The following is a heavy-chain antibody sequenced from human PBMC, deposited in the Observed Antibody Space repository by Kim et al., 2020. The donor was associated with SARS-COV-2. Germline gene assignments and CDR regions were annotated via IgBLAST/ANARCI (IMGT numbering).Heavy chain of an antibody. CDR3: ARGPGGGYCSGGSCYKPSNYYYYYGMDV. V-gene: IGHV4-34*01. J-gene: IGHJ6*02. Sequence: SETLSLTCAVYGGSFSGYYWSWIRQPPGKGLEWIGEINHSGSTNYNPSLKSRVTISVDTSKNQFSLKLSSVTAADTAVYYCARGPGGGYCSGGSCYKPSNYYYYYGMDVWGQGTTVTVSS. D-gene: IGHD2-15*01. CDR1: GGSFSGYY. CDR2: INHSGST.